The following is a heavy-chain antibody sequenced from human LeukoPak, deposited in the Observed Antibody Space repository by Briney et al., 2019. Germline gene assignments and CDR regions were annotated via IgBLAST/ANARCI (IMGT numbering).Heavy chain of an antibody. D-gene: IGHD3-10*01. V-gene: IGHV5-51*01. CDR1: GYSFTSYW. CDR3: ARTTMDRGVIKELGY. J-gene: IGHJ4*02. Sequence: GESLKISCKGSGYSFTSYWIGWVRQMPGKGLEWMGIIYPGDSDTRYSPSFQGQVTISADKSISTAYLQWSSLKASDTAMYYCARTTMDRGVIKELGYWGQGTLVTVSS. CDR2: IYPGDSDT.